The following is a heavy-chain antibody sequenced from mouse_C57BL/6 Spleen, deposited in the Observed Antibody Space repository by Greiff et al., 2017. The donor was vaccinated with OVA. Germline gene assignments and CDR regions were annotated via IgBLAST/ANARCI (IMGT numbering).Heavy chain of an antibody. Sequence: VQLQQSGPELVKPGASVKISCKASGYSFTGYYMNWVKQSPEQSLEWIGEINPSTGGTNYNQKFKAKATLTVDKSSSTAYMQLKSLTSEDSAVYCYARASLYCNVLDYWGQGTTVTVSS. CDR1: GYSFTGYY. CDR2: INPSTGGT. V-gene: IGHV1-42*01. D-gene: IGHD1-1*01. CDR3: ARASLYCNVLDY. J-gene: IGHJ2*01.